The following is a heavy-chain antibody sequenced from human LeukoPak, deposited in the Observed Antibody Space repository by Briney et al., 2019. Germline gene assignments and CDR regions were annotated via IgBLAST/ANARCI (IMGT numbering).Heavy chain of an antibody. Sequence: GGSLRLSCAASGFTFSSSGMHWVRQAPGKGLEWVAFIRYDGSNKYYADSVKGRFTISRDNSKNTLYLQMNSLRAEDTAVYYCAKSSPQGYDSSGYFPHWGQGTLVTVSS. D-gene: IGHD3-22*01. J-gene: IGHJ4*02. V-gene: IGHV3-30*02. CDR2: IRYDGSNK. CDR1: GFTFSSSG. CDR3: AKSSPQGYDSSGYFPH.